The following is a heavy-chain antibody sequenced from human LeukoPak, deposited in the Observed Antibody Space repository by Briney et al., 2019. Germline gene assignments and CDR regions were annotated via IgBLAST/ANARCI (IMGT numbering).Heavy chain of an antibody. CDR2: INPNSGGT. Sequence: ASVKVSCKASGYTFTGYYMHWVRQAPGQGLEWMGWINPNSGGTNYAQKFQGRVIMTRDTSISTAYMELSRLRSDDTAVYYCARGVNSPIVVVVAATGGFDYWGQGTLVTVSS. CDR3: ARGVNSPIVVVVAATGGFDY. V-gene: IGHV1-2*02. CDR1: GYTFTGYY. J-gene: IGHJ4*02. D-gene: IGHD2-15*01.